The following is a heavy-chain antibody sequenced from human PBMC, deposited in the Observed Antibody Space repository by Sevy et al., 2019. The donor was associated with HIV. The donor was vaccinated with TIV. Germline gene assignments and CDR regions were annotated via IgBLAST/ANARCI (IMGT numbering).Heavy chain of an antibody. CDR2: LNSISTYI. Sequence: GGSLRLSCAASGFTFSSYSMHWVRRAPVKGLEWVSCLNSISTYIDYADSVKGRFTISRDNAKNLLYLQMNSLRAEDTAVYYCARGPDYYDSSGYYYQWGQGTLVTVSS. J-gene: IGHJ4*02. CDR3: ARGPDYYDSSGYYYQ. CDR1: GFTFSSYS. V-gene: IGHV3-21*01. D-gene: IGHD3-22*01.